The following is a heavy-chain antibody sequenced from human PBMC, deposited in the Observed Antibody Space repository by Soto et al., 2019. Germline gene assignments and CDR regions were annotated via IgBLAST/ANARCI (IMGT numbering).Heavy chain of an antibody. CDR3: ASTLKSARQWIQLRFSFAY. J-gene: IGHJ4*02. CDR1: RGSINSRY. Sequence: ETLSLTCTVSRGSINSRYWSWIRQPPGKALEWIGYFYYSGSTYYNPSLKSRVTISVDTSKNQFSLKLSSVTAADTAVYYCASTLKSARQWIQLRFSFAYWGPRTLVIVSS. D-gene: IGHD5-18*01. V-gene: IGHV4-59*08. CDR2: FYYSGST.